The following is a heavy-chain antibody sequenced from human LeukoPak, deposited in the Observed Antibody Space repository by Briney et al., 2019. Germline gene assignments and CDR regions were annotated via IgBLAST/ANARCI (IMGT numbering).Heavy chain of an antibody. CDR2: IYYSGST. D-gene: IGHD3-22*01. J-gene: IGHJ4*02. CDR1: GXSISGYY. V-gene: IGHV4-59*01. CDR3: ARGYYDSSGYYLAAY. Sequence: SETLSLTCTVSGXSISGYYGSWIRQPPGKGREWIGYIYYSGSTNYNPSLKSRVTLSVDTSKNQFSLKLTSVTAADTAVYYCARGYYDSSGYYLAAYWGQGTLVTVSS.